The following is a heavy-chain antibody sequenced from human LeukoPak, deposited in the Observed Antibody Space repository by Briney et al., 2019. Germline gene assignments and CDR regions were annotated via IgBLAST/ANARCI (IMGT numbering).Heavy chain of an antibody. V-gene: IGHV3-21*01. J-gene: IGHJ4*02. CDR2: ISSSSSYI. CDR1: GFTFSSYA. CDR3: AKGAVREFSFAY. D-gene: IGHD3-16*02. Sequence: GGSLRLSCAASGFTFSSYAMSWVRQAPGKGLEWVSSISSSSSYIYYEDSVKGRFTISRDNAKNSLYLQMHSLRAEDTAVYYCAKGAVREFSFAYWGQGTLVTVSS.